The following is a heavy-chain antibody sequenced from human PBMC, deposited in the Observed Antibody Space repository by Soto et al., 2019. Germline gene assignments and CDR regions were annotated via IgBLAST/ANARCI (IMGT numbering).Heavy chain of an antibody. D-gene: IGHD3-10*01. V-gene: IGHV4-59*01. J-gene: IGHJ4*02. Sequence: QVQLQESGPGLIKPSETLSVTCTVSGTSIRGYYLTWIRQPQGKGLEWIGDIYYTGTTKSNPSLKSRVSISVDTSKNQYSLRLNSVTAADTDGYYCAREVSSFGSNHFDSWGQGAIVTVSS. CDR1: GTSIRGYY. CDR2: IYYTGTT. CDR3: AREVSSFGSNHFDS.